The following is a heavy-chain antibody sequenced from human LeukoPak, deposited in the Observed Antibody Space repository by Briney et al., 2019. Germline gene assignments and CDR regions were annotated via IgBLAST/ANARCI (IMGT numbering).Heavy chain of an antibody. J-gene: IGHJ3*02. V-gene: IGHV4-59*01. CDR2: IYYSGST. Sequence: SETLSLTCTVSGGSISSYYWSWIRQPPGKGLEWIGYIYYSGSTNHNPSLKSRVTISVDTSKNQFSLNLSSVTSADTAVYYCRWGTGFPFGAFDIWGQGTMVTVSS. D-gene: IGHD1-1*01. CDR3: RWGTGFPFGAFDI. CDR1: GGSISSYY.